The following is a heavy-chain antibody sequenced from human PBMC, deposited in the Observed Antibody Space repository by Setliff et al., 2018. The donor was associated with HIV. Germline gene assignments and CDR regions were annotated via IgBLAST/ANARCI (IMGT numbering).Heavy chain of an antibody. CDR1: GGSFDNYF. CDR3: ARMVRGLILRGYHYHADV. D-gene: IGHD3-10*01. CDR2: INHSEGT. J-gene: IGHJ6*04. V-gene: IGHV4-34*01. Sequence: NPSETLSLTCAVYGGSFDNYFWTWIRQSPERGLEWIGEINHSEGTTYSPYLKSRLTISLDTSKNQISLKLTSVTAADTAVYYCARMVRGLILRGYHYHADVWGKGTTVTVSS.